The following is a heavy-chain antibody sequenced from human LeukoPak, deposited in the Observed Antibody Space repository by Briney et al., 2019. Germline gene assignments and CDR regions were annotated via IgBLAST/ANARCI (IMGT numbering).Heavy chain of an antibody. CDR2: ISYSGST. CDR3: AGSGRGSLKSGVDY. CDR1: AGSLSSNNCY. J-gene: IGHJ4*02. Sequence: SETLSLTCPVSAGSLSSNNCYWGWLRQPPGKGLEWIGTISYSGSTWYNPSLKSRVTMSVDTSKNQFSLKLSSVTAADTAMYYCAGSGRGSLKSGVDYWGQGTLVTVSS. V-gene: IGHV4-39*01. D-gene: IGHD6-25*01.